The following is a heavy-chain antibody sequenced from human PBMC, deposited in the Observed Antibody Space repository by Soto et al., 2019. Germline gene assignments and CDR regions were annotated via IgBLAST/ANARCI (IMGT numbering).Heavy chain of an antibody. Sequence: SETLSLTCSVSGGTINSGDYFWSWIRQPPGKGLEWIGSIFYTGSTYYNPSLKSRVTISVDTSKNQFSLKLASVTAAETAVYYCVRTARQGAVAPHWFDRWGQGTQVTVS. CDR1: GGTINSGDYF. J-gene: IGHJ5*02. D-gene: IGHD2-21*02. V-gene: IGHV4-30-4*01. CDR3: VRTARQGAVAPHWFDR. CDR2: IFYTGST.